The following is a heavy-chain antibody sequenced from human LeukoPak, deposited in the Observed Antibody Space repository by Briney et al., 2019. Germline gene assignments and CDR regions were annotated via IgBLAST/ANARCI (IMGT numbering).Heavy chain of an antibody. CDR1: GGSISSYY. Sequence: SETLSLTCTVSGGSISSYYWSWIRQPPGKGLEWIGSIYYSGSTYYNPSLKSRVTISVDTSKNQFSLKLSSVTAADTAVYYCARLYYSYGSRYFDYWGQGTLVTVSS. V-gene: IGHV4-59*12. J-gene: IGHJ4*02. CDR2: IYYSGST. D-gene: IGHD5-18*01. CDR3: ARLYYSYGSRYFDY.